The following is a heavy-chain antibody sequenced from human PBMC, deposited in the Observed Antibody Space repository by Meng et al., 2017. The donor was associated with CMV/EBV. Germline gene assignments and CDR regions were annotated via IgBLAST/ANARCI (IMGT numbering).Heavy chain of an antibody. J-gene: IGHJ4*02. CDR2: ISDSGGST. D-gene: IGHD6-19*01. CDR1: GFTFSNYA. Sequence: SGFTFSNYAMTWVRQAPGKGLEWVSTISDSGGSTYYADSVKGRFTISRDNSQNTLFLQMNSVRAEDTAIYFCAKSRSAIAVAASNYWGQGILVTVSS. V-gene: IGHV3-23*01. CDR3: AKSRSAIAVAASNY.